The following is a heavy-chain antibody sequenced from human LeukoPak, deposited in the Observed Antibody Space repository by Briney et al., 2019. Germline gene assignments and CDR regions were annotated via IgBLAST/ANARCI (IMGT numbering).Heavy chain of an antibody. CDR3: AAYSSGWDRRGYY. D-gene: IGHD6-19*01. CDR2: IKQDGSEK. V-gene: IGHV3-7*01. CDR1: GSTFSNYW. Sequence: GGYLRLSCAASGSTFSNYWMSWVRQAPGKGLEWVANIKQDGSEKYYVDSVKGRLTISRDNAKNSLYLQMNSLRAEDTAVYYCAAYSSGWDRRGYYWGQGTLVTVSS. J-gene: IGHJ4*02.